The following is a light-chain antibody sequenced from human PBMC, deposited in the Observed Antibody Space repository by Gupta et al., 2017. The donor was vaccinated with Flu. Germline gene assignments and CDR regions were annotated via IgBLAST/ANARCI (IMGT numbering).Light chain of an antibody. V-gene: IGLV1-40*01. CDR2: SDN. Sequence: TISCTGSSSNIGAGCGVHCYQYLPGTAPSLVIHSDNNRHDGVPDRFSGSKSGPTAALAITGLQAEEEGDYYCQSYERSLSDFFVFGTGTKVTVL. CDR3: QSYERSLSDFFV. J-gene: IGLJ1*01. CDR1: SSNIGAGCG.